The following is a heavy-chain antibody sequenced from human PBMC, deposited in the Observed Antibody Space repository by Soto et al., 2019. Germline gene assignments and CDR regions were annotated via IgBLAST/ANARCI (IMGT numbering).Heavy chain of an antibody. J-gene: IGHJ4*02. V-gene: IGHV1-69*12. Sequence: QVQLVQSGAEVKKPGSSVKVSCKASGGTFSSYAISWVRQAPGQGLEWMGGIIPIFGTANYAQKFQGRVTITADESTSTAYMELSSLRSEDTAVYYCAREGFYYYGSGSYSFDYWGQGTLVTVSS. D-gene: IGHD3-10*01. CDR2: IIPIFGTA. CDR1: GGTFSSYA. CDR3: AREGFYYYGSGSYSFDY.